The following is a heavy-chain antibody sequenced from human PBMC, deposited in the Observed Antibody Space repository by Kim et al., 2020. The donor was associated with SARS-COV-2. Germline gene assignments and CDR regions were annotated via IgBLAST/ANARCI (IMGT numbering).Heavy chain of an antibody. J-gene: IGHJ4*02. CDR2: MRYSESP. CDR3: ARDAKNGLDS. CDR1: GGSIKSDY. Sequence: SETLSLTCTVSGGSIKSDYWTWIRQPPGKGLEWIGFMRYSESPTYNPSLKSRVTFSMYTSKNQFSLILDSVTAADTAIYYCARDAKNGLDSWGQGALVIVSS. D-gene: IGHD2-8*01. V-gene: IGHV4-59*01.